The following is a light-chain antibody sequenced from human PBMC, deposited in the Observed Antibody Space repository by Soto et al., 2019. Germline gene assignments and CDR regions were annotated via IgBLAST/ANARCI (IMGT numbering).Light chain of an antibody. J-gene: IGLJ1*01. CDR2: NNN. CDR1: SSNIGSNT. CDR3: AAWDDILTGYV. Sequence: QSVLTQPPSASGTPGQRVTVSCSGSSSNIGSNTVHWYRQLPGTAPKLLIYNNNQRPSGVPDRFSGSKSGTSASLAISGLQSEDEADYYCAAWDDILTGYVFGTGTKVTVL. V-gene: IGLV1-44*01.